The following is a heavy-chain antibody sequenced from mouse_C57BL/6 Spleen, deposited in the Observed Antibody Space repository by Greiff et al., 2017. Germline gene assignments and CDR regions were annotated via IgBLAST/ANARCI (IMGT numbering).Heavy chain of an antibody. J-gene: IGHJ2*01. CDR3: ARLLLRPYYFDY. CDR2: IRNKANAYTT. CDR1: GFTFTDYY. D-gene: IGHD1-1*01. V-gene: IGHV7-3*01. Sequence: EVNVVESGGGLVQPGGSLSLSCAASGFTFTDYYMSWVRQPPGKALEWLGVIRNKANAYTTEYSASVKGRFTISSDNSQSIIYLQMNALRAEDSATYYCARLLLRPYYFDYWGQGTTLTVSA.